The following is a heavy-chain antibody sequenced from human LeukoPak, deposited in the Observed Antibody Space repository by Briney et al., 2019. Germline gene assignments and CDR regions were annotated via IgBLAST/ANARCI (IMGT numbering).Heavy chain of an antibody. Sequence: GGSLRLSCATSGFTFSNYGMHWVRQAPGKGLEWVAVISYDGSNKYHADSVKGRFTISRDNSKNTLYLQMNGLRPEDAAVYYCANLPLWGQGTLVTVSS. J-gene: IGHJ4*02. CDR2: ISYDGSNK. CDR1: GFTFSNYG. V-gene: IGHV3-30*18. CDR3: ANLPL.